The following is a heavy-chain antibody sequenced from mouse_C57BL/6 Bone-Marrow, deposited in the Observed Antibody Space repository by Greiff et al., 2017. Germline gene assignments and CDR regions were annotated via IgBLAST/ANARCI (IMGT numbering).Heavy chain of an antibody. CDR2: SRNKANDYTT. CDR1: GFTFSDFY. CDR3: ARDADDYDWVAY. Sequence: EVKLMESGGGLVQSGRSLRLSCATSGFTFSDFYMEWVRQAPGKGLEWIAASRNKANDYTTEYNESVKGRFIVSRDTSQSILYLQMNALRAEDAAIYYCARDADDYDWVAYWGQGTLVTVSA. J-gene: IGHJ3*01. D-gene: IGHD2-4*01. V-gene: IGHV7-1*01.